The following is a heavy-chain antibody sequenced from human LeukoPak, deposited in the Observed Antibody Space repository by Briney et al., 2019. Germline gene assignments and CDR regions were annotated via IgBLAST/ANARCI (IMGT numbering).Heavy chain of an antibody. CDR1: GGSISSYY. D-gene: IGHD3-22*01. CDR3: ARGLGGNYYDSSGFDY. Sequence: SETLSLTCTVSGGSISSYYWSWIRQPPGKGLEWLGYIYYGGSTNYNPSLKSRVTISVDTSKNQFSLKLSSVTAADTAVYYCARGLGGNYYDSSGFDYWGQGTLVTVSS. CDR2: IYYGGST. J-gene: IGHJ4*02. V-gene: IGHV4-59*01.